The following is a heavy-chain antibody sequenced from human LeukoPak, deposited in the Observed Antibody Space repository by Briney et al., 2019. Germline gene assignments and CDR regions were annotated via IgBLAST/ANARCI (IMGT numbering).Heavy chain of an antibody. CDR1: GFTFSSYS. D-gene: IGHD1-26*01. Sequence: GGSLRLSCAASGFTFSSYSMNWVRQAPGKGLEWVSSISSSSGYIYYADSVKGRFTISRDNAKNSLYLQMNSLRAEDTAVYYCARDIPSIVGATTGWGYDAFDIWGQGTMVTVSS. CDR2: ISSSSGYI. V-gene: IGHV3-21*01. J-gene: IGHJ3*02. CDR3: ARDIPSIVGATTGWGYDAFDI.